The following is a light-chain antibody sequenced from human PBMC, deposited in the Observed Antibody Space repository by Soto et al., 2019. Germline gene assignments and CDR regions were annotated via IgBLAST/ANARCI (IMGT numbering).Light chain of an antibody. Sequence: EIVMTQSPATLSVSPGERATLSCRASQSVSSNLAWYQQKPGQAPRLLIYGASTRAPGIPARFSGSVSGTEFTLTLSSLQSEDFAGYYCQQYNNWPRWTFGQGTKVEIK. J-gene: IGKJ1*01. V-gene: IGKV3-15*01. CDR1: QSVSSN. CDR3: QQYNNWPRWT. CDR2: GAS.